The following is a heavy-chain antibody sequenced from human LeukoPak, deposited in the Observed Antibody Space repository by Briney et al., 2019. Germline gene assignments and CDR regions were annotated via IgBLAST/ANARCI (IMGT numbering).Heavy chain of an antibody. CDR3: ARSYKLDSSSWFYWFDP. J-gene: IGHJ5*02. Sequence: ASVKVSCKASGYTFTSYGISWVRQAPGQGLEWMGWISAYNGNTNYAQKLQGRVTMTTDTSTSTAYMELRSLRSDDTAVYYCARSYKLDSSSWFYWFDPWGQGTLVTVSS. V-gene: IGHV1-18*01. CDR1: GYTFTSYG. D-gene: IGHD6-13*01. CDR2: ISAYNGNT.